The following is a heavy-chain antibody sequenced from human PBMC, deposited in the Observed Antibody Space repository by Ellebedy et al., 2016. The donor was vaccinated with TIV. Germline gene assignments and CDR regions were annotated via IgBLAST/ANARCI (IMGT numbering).Heavy chain of an antibody. V-gene: IGHV1-46*01. CDR1: GYSFTSFY. CDR2: ISPGGGTA. Sequence: ASVKVSCXASGYSFTSFYMHWVRQAPGQGLEWMGIISPGGGTATYAQKFQGRVTMTRDTSTTTVYMELSGLTSDDTAVYYCARAAIGTYYLGSDAFDIWGPGTMVTVSS. CDR3: ARAAIGTYYLGSDAFDI. J-gene: IGHJ3*02. D-gene: IGHD3-10*01.